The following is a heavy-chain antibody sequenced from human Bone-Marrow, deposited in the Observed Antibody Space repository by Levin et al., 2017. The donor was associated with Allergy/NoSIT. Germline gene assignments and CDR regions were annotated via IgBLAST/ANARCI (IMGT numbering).Heavy chain of an antibody. CDR2: INNDGSSA. J-gene: IGHJ3*02. V-gene: IGHV3-74*01. CDR3: GRAQHLADDAFDI. D-gene: IGHD6-13*01. Sequence: PGGSLRLSCAASGFTFDNKWMHWVRQAPGKGLIWVSRINNDGSSANYADSVKGRFTISRDNAKNTLYLQMNSLRVEDTGVYFCGRAQHLADDAFDIWGQGTLVSVSS. CDR1: GFTFDNKW.